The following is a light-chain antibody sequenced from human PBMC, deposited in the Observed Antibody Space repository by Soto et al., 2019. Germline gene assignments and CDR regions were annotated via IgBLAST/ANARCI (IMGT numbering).Light chain of an antibody. J-gene: IGKJ1*01. CDR3: QQYNTGWT. V-gene: IGKV1-5*01. CDR1: QSISRW. Sequence: DTQMTQSPYTLSASVGDSVTITCRASQSISRWLAWYQQKPGKAPNLLIYDASSLESGVPSRFSGSGSGTEFTLTISSLQPDDFATYSCQQYNTGWTFGQGTKVEIK. CDR2: DAS.